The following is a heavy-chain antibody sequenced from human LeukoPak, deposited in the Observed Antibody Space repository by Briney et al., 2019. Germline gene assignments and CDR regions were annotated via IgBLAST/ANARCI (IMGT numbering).Heavy chain of an antibody. CDR3: AKDRHYSSSSPEYFQH. D-gene: IGHD6-6*01. CDR1: GFTFSSYA. Sequence: GGSLRLSCAASGFTFSSYAMSWVRQAPGKGLEWVSAISGSGGSTYYADSVKGRFTISRDNSKNTLYLQMNSLRAGDTAVYYCAKDRHYSSSSPEYFQHWGQGTLVTVSS. V-gene: IGHV3-23*01. J-gene: IGHJ1*01. CDR2: ISGSGGST.